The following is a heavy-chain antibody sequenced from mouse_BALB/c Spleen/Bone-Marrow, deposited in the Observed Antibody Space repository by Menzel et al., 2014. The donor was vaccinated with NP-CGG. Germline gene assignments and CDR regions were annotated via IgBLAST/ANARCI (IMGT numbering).Heavy chain of an antibody. CDR1: GYTFTDFA. CDR3: AGGDASGLYYYAMDY. D-gene: IGHD3-1*01. J-gene: IGHJ4*01. V-gene: IGHV1S137*01. Sequence: QVQLKQSGAELVRPGVSVKISCKGSGYTFTDFAIHWVKQSHTKSLEWIGVISPYYVDGGYKQKFKGKATMTIDKSSSTAYMELARTTSEDSAIYYCAGGDASGLYYYAMDYWGQGTSVTVSS. CDR2: ISPYYVDG.